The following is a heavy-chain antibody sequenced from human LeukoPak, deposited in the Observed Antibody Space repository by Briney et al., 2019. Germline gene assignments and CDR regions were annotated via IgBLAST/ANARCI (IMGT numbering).Heavy chain of an antibody. J-gene: IGHJ4*02. CDR1: GDSISYYY. CDR3: VRGREEANFDY. CDR2: IYNSGST. Sequence: PSETLSLTCTVSGDSISYYYWNWIRQPPGKGLEWIGYIYNSGSTKYNPSLKSRVTISIDTSKNQFSLKLTSMTAADTAIYYCVRGREEANFDYWGQGSLVTVSS. V-gene: IGHV4-59*01.